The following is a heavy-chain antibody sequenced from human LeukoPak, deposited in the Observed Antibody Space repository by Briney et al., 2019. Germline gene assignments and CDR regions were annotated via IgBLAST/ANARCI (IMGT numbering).Heavy chain of an antibody. CDR2: IIPIFGTA. Sequence: ASVKVSCKASGGTFSSYAISWVRQAPGQGLEWMGGIIPIFGTANYAQKFQGRVTITTDESTSTAYMELSSLRSEDTVVYYCARRTRELGYCSGGSCYHDAFDIWGQGTMVTVSS. V-gene: IGHV1-69*05. J-gene: IGHJ3*02. D-gene: IGHD2-15*01. CDR3: ARRTRELGYCSGGSCYHDAFDI. CDR1: GGTFSSYA.